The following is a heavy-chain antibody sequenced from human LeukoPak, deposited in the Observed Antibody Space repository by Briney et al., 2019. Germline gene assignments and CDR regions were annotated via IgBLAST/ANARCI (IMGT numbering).Heavy chain of an antibody. CDR1: GGTCSSYA. V-gene: IGHV1-69*13. CDR2: IIPIFGTA. CDR3: ARSIVVVADSENYYYYGMDV. D-gene: IGHD2-15*01. J-gene: IGHJ6*02. Sequence: SVKVSCKASGGTCSSYAISWVRQAPGQGLEWMGGIIPIFGTANYAQKFQGRVTITADESTSTAYMELSSLRSEDTAVYYCARSIVVVADSENYYYYGMDVWGQGTTVTVSS.